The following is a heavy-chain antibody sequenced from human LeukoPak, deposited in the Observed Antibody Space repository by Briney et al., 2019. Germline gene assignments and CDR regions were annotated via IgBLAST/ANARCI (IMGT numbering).Heavy chain of an antibody. D-gene: IGHD5-18*01. J-gene: IGHJ3*02. Sequence: ASVKVSCRASGYTFTSYDIHWVRQATGQGLEWMGRMNPNRGDTDYAQKFQGRVTMTRDTSISTAYMELSSLRSEDTALYYCVYSYEPAGGAFDIWGQGTMVTVSS. CDR3: VYSYEPAGGAFDI. CDR2: MNPNRGDT. CDR1: GYTFTSYD. V-gene: IGHV1-8*01.